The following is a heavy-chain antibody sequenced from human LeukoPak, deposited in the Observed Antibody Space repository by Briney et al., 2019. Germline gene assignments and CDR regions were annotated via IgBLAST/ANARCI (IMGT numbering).Heavy chain of an antibody. CDR2: IIPIFGTA. CDR1: GGTFSSYA. V-gene: IGHV1-69*01. CDR3: ARVGKYDFWSGYPTFYYYYYYMDV. Sequence: GSSVKVSCKASGGTFSSYAISWVRQAPGQGLEWMGGIIPIFGTANYAQKFQGRVTITADESTSTAYMELSSLRSEDTAVYYCARVGKYDFWSGYPTFYYYYYYMDVWGKGTTVTVSS. J-gene: IGHJ6*03. D-gene: IGHD3-3*01.